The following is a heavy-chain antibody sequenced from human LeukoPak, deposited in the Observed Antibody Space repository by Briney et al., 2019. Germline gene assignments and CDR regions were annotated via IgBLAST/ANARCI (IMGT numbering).Heavy chain of an antibody. Sequence: GGSLRLSCAASGFTVSSNYMSWVRQAPGKGLEWVSVIYSGGSTYYADSVKGRFTISRDNSKNTLYLQMNSLRAEDTAVYYRARAKFRRYYFDYWGQGTLVTVSS. CDR2: IYSGGST. CDR3: ARAKFRRYYFDY. D-gene: IGHD3-16*01. CDR1: GFTVSSNY. J-gene: IGHJ4*02. V-gene: IGHV3-66*01.